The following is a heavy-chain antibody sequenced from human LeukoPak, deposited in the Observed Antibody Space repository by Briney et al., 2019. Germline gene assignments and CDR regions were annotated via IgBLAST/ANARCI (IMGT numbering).Heavy chain of an antibody. CDR1: GFSFSNYW. CDR3: AREGAGGYYFDY. Sequence: GGSLRLSCAASGFSFSNYWMSWVRQAPGKGLEWVSYISSSGSTIYYADSVKGRFTISRDNAKNSLYLQMNSLRAEDTAVYYCAREGAGGYYFDYWGQGTLVTVSS. CDR2: ISSSGSTI. V-gene: IGHV3-11*01. J-gene: IGHJ4*02. D-gene: IGHD3-10*01.